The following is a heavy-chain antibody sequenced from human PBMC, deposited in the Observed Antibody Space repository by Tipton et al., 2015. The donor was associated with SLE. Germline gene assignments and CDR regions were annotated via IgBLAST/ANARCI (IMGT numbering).Heavy chain of an antibody. V-gene: IGHV5-51*01. CDR1: GYSFPTTW. J-gene: IGHJ4*02. CDR3: APQKLDGDKVFDH. D-gene: IGHD4-17*01. CDR2: VFPGDSDA. Sequence: QLVRSGPEVKEPGESLKISCKGSGYSFPTTWIGWVRQKPGEGLEWMGIVFPGDSDARYSPSFQGQVTVSAERFSDTAYLQWTSLKTSDSAMYYCAPQKLDGDKVFDHWGRGPLVSVSS.